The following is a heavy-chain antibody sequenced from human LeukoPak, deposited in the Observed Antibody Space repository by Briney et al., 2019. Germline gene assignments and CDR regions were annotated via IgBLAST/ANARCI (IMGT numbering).Heavy chain of an antibody. D-gene: IGHD6-13*01. Sequence: TTGGSLRLSCAASGFTFSDYYMSWIRQAPGKGLEWVSYISSSGSTIHYADSVKGRFTISRDNAKNSLYLQMNSLRAEDTAVYYWAGGGFLSSSWYPPFDYWGQGTLVTVSS. J-gene: IGHJ4*02. CDR3: AGGGFLSSSWYPPFDY. CDR2: ISSSGSTI. V-gene: IGHV3-11*01. CDR1: GFTFSDYY.